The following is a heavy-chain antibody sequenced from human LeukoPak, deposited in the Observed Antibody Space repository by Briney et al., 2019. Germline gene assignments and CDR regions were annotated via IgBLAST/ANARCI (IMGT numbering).Heavy chain of an antibody. CDR3: AGYCSSTSCYGIQGYYYYGMDV. D-gene: IGHD2-2*01. J-gene: IGHJ6*02. V-gene: IGHV4-59*08. CDR2: IYYSGST. CDR1: GGSISSYY. Sequence: KTSETLSLTCTVSGGSISSYYWSWIRQPPGKGLEWIGYIYYSGSTNYNPSLKSRVTISVDTSKNQFSLKLSSVTAADTAVYYCAGYCSSTSCYGIQGYYYYGMDVWGQGTTVTVSS.